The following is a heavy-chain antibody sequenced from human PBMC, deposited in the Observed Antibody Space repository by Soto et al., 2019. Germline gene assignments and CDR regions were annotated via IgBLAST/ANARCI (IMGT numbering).Heavy chain of an antibody. CDR1: GYTFTSYD. CDR3: ARGVPAVTTYYYYYYYMDF. V-gene: IGHV1-8*01. Sequence: ASVKVSCKASGYTFTSYDINWVRQATGQGLEWMGWMNPNSGNTGYAQKFQGRVTMTRNTSISTAYMELSSLRSEDTAVYYCARGVPAVTTYYYYYYYMDFWGKGTTVTVSS. D-gene: IGHD4-4*01. J-gene: IGHJ6*03. CDR2: MNPNSGNT.